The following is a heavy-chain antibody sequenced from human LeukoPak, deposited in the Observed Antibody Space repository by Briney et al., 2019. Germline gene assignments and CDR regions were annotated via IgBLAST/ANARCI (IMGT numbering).Heavy chain of an antibody. V-gene: IGHV3-49*03. D-gene: IGHD1-26*01. J-gene: IGHJ6*02. CDR3: TTVVGAHPMNYCYYYGMDV. CDR2: IRSKAYGGTT. Sequence: GRSLRLSCTASGFTFGDYAMSWFRQAPGKGLEWVGFIRSKAYGGTTEYAASVKGRFTISRDDSKSIAYLQMNSLKTEDTAVYYCTTVVGAHPMNYCYYYGMDVWGQGTTVTVSS. CDR1: GFTFGDYA.